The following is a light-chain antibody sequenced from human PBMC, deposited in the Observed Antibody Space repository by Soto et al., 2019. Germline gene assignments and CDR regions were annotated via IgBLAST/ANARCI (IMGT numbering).Light chain of an antibody. J-gene: IGKJ1*01. V-gene: IGKV1-5*01. CDR1: QSFSSW. CDR3: QQYNTYPWT. Sequence: DIQMTQSPSTLSASVGDRVTITCRASQSFSSWLAWYQQKPGKAPKLLIYDASSLEIGVPSRFSGGGSGTDSTRTISSLQPDDFATYNCQQYNTYPWTFGQGTKVEIK. CDR2: DAS.